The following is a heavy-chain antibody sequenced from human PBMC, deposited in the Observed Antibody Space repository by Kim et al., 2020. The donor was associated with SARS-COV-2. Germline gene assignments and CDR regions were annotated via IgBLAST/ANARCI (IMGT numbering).Heavy chain of an antibody. CDR1: GGSISSGGYY. Sequence: SETLSLTCTVSGGSISSGGYYWSWIRQHPGKGLEWIGYIYYSGSTYYNPSLKSRVTISVDTSKNQFSLKLSSVTAADTAVYYCARTRIAARPRVNWFDPWGQGTLVTVSS. J-gene: IGHJ5*02. CDR2: IYYSGST. CDR3: ARTRIAARPRVNWFDP. D-gene: IGHD6-6*01. V-gene: IGHV4-31*03.